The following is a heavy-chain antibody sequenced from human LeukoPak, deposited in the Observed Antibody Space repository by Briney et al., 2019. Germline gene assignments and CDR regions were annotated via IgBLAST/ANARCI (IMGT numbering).Heavy chain of an antibody. J-gene: IGHJ4*02. CDR2: ISAYNGNT. V-gene: IGHV1-18*01. Sequence: GTSVKVSCKASGYTFSDYGVSWVRQAPGQGLEWMGRISAYNGNTNYLQKFQGRVTMTTDTSTATAYMELRSLRPSDTAVYFCARGPRYSYDSSILLFDYWARAPWSPSPQ. CDR1: GYTFSDYG. CDR3: ARGPRYSYDSSILLFDY. D-gene: IGHD3-22*01.